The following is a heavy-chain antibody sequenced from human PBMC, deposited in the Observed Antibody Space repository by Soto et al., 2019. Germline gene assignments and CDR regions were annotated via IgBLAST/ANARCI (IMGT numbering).Heavy chain of an antibody. CDR3: AREGQQQLDDAFDI. J-gene: IGHJ3*02. Sequence: EVQLVESGGGLVKPGGSLRLSCAASGFTFSSYSMNWVRQAPGKGLEWVSSISSSSSYIYYADSVKGRFTISRDNAKNSLYLQMNSLRAEDTAVYYCAREGQQQLDDAFDIWGQGTMVTVSS. CDR2: ISSSSSYI. D-gene: IGHD6-13*01. CDR1: GFTFSSYS. V-gene: IGHV3-21*01.